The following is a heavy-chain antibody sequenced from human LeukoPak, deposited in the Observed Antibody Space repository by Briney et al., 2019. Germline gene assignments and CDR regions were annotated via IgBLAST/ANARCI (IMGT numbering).Heavy chain of an antibody. Sequence: SETLSLTCIVSGGSISSSSYYWGWIRHPPGKELEWIGSIYYSGSTYYNPSLKSRVTISVDTSKIQFSLKLSSVTAADTAVYYCARFSYYYYYMDVWGKGTTVTVSS. CDR3: ARFSYYYYYMDV. CDR1: GGSISSSSYY. CDR2: IYYSGST. V-gene: IGHV4-39*01. J-gene: IGHJ6*03.